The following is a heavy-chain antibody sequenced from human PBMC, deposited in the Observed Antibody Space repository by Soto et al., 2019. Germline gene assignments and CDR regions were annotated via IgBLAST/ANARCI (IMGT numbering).Heavy chain of an antibody. CDR3: ARTQWEYDILTDRLWGAFDI. J-gene: IGHJ3*02. D-gene: IGHD3-9*01. CDR2: INHGGST. Sequence: QLQLQESGSGLVRASQTLSLTCAVSGGSISSGGYSWSWIRLPPGKGLEWIGNINHGGSTYYNPSLKSRVSISIEKSMNQFSLRLSSVTAADTAVYFCARTQWEYDILTDRLWGAFDIWGLEIMVTVSS. CDR1: GGSISSGGYS. V-gene: IGHV4-30-2*01.